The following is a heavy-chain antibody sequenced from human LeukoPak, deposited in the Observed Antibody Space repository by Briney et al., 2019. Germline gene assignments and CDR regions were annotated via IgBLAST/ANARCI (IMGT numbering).Heavy chain of an antibody. J-gene: IGHJ5*02. CDR3: ARRYCSGGSCYSDNWFDP. CDR1: GGSFSGYY. CDR2: INHSGST. Sequence: SETLSLTCAVYGGSFSGYYWSWIRQPPGKGLEWIGEINHSGSTNYNPSLKSRVTISVDTSKNQFSLKLSSVTAADTAVYYCARRYCSGGSCYSDNWFDPWGQGTLVTVSS. V-gene: IGHV4-34*01. D-gene: IGHD2-15*01.